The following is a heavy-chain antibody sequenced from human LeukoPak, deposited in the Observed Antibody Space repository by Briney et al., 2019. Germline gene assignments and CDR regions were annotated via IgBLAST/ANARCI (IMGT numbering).Heavy chain of an antibody. D-gene: IGHD2-15*01. Sequence: SETLSLTCTVSGGSISSSSYYGGWVRQPPGKGLEWIGSIYYSGSTYYNPSLKSRVTISVDTSKNQFSLKLSSVTAADTAVYYCARYRYCSGGSCYEAVVWGQGTLVTVSS. CDR2: IYYSGST. CDR3: ARYRYCSGGSCYEAVV. V-gene: IGHV4-39*07. CDR1: GGSISSSSYY. J-gene: IGHJ4*02.